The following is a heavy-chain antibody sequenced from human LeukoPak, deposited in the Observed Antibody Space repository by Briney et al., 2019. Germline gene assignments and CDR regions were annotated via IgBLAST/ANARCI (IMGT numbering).Heavy chain of an antibody. V-gene: IGHV1-18*01. D-gene: IGHD3-22*01. CDR1: GYTFTTYG. Sequence: GASVKVSCKTSGYTFTTYGISWVRQAPGQGLEWMGWISAYNGNTNYAQELQGRVTMTTDASTSTAFMELRSLRSDDTAVYYCARDRGNYDSSDPLDYWGQGTLVTVSS. J-gene: IGHJ4*02. CDR3: ARDRGNYDSSDPLDY. CDR2: ISAYNGNT.